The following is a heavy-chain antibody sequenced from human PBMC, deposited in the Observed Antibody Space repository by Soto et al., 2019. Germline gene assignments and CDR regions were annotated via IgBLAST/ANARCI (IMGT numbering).Heavy chain of an antibody. CDR1: GGSISSYY. CDR3: ARVTVSEQWLGAVEY. Sequence: SETLSLTCTVSGGSISSYYWSWIRQPPGKGLEWIGYIYYSGSTNYNPSLKSRVTISVDTSKNQFSLKLSSVTAADTAVYYCARVTVSEQWLGAVEYWGQGTLVTVSS. D-gene: IGHD6-19*01. CDR2: IYYSGST. V-gene: IGHV4-59*01. J-gene: IGHJ4*02.